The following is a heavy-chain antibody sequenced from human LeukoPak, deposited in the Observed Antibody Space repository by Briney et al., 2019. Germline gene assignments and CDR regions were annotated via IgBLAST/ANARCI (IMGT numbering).Heavy chain of an antibody. CDR3: ASPVD. J-gene: IGHJ4*02. V-gene: IGHV4-59*08. Sequence: WETLSLTCTVPVGSISSTYGSWIRHPQGKGLEWIGYVYYSGSPNYNPSLKSRVTISVDTSKKQFSLRLNSVTAADTAVYYCASPVDWGQGTLVTVSS. CDR2: VYYSGSP. CDR1: VGSISSTY. D-gene: IGHD4-23*01.